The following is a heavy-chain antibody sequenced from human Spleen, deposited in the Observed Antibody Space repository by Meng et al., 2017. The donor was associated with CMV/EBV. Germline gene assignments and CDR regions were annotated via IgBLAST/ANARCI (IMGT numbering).Heavy chain of an antibody. CDR2: IYYSGRT. J-gene: IGHJ4*02. V-gene: IGHV4-39*07. CDR1: GGSISSSSYY. Sequence: SETLSLTCTVSGGSISSSSYYWGWIRQPPGKGLEWIGSIYYSGRTYYNPSLKSRVTISVDTSKNQFSLKLSSVTAADTAVYYCARPKLGYDYVWGSPHPFDYWGQGTLVTVSS. D-gene: IGHD3-16*01. CDR3: ARPKLGYDYVWGSPHPFDY.